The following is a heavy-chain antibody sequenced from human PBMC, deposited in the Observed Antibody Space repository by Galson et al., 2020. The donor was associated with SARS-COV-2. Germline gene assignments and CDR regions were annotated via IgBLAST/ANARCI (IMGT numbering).Heavy chain of an antibody. CDR2: IYYSGYT. V-gene: IGHV4-39*01. D-gene: IGHD3-16*01. CDR3: ARLPRSSSYDYFYYYMDV. Sequence: SETLYLTCTVSGGSISADFYYWGWLRQPPGKGLEWIGSIYYSGYTDYNPSLKSRVTISVDTSANQFSLKLRSVTAADTAMFYCARLPRSSSYDYFYYYMDVWGKGTTVTVSS. CDR1: GGSISADFYY. J-gene: IGHJ6*03.